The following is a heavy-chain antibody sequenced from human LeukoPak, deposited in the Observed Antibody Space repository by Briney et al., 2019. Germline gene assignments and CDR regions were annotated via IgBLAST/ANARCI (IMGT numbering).Heavy chain of an antibody. CDR2: IYTSGST. CDR1: GGSISSGSYY. J-gene: IGHJ4*02. Sequence: SETLSLTCTVSGGSISSGSYYWSWIRQPAGKGLEWIGRIYTSGSTNYNPSLKSRVTISVDTSKNQFSLKLSSVTAAGTAVYYCAREMATSFDYWGQGSLVTVSS. D-gene: IGHD5-24*01. CDR3: AREMATSFDY. V-gene: IGHV4-61*02.